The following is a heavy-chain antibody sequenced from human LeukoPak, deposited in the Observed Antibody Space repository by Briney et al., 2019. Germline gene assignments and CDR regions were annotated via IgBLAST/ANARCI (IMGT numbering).Heavy chain of an antibody. V-gene: IGHV4-30-4*01. J-gene: IGHJ3*02. CDR2: IYGSGNT. CDR3: ARVGYCSRASCYSPGAFDI. Sequence: TQTLSLTCTVSGDSVSTTDYYWTWIRQPPGRCLEWIGYIYGSGNTYYNPPLKSRVTISVDTSNNQVSLKLRSVTAADTAVYYCARVGYCSRASCYSPGAFDIWGQGTMLTVFS. D-gene: IGHD2-2*01. CDR1: GDSVSTTDYY.